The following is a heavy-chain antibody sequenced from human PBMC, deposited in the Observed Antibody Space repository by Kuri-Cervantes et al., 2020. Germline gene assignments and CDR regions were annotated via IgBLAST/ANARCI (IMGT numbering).Heavy chain of an antibody. D-gene: IGHD3-3*01. CDR3: ARDHSRFLEWPPLDY. Sequence: GGSLRLSCAASGFTFSSYGMHWVRQAPGKGLEWVANIKQDGSEKYYVDSVKGRFTISRDNAKNSLYLQMNSLRAEDTAVYYCARDHSRFLEWPPLDYWGQGTLVTVSS. J-gene: IGHJ4*02. V-gene: IGHV3-7*03. CDR2: IKQDGSEK. CDR1: GFTFSSYG.